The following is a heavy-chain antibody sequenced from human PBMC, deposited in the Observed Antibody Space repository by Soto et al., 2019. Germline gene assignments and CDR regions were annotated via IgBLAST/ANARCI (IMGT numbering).Heavy chain of an antibody. CDR1: GFSLTTSGVG. J-gene: IGHJ4*02. CDR3: AHRVLRTVFGLVTTTAIYFDY. D-gene: IGHD3-3*01. V-gene: IGHV2-5*02. Sequence: QITLNESGPTQVNPRQTLTLTCTFSGFSLTTSGVGVGWIRQSPGTAPEWLALIYWDDDKRYSPSLKSRLTITKDTYKKQVVLTMAALDPADTATYYCAHRVLRTVFGLVTTTAIYFDYWGQGAPVAVSS. CDR2: IYWDDDK.